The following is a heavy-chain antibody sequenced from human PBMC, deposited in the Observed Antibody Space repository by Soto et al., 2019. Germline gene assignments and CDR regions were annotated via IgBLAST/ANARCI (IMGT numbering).Heavy chain of an antibody. V-gene: IGHV3-23*01. D-gene: IGHD2-2*02. CDR3: AKLGCSSTSCYTGPFYYYGMDV. CDR1: GFTFSSYA. J-gene: IGHJ6*02. CDR2: ISGSGGST. Sequence: PGGSLRLSCAASGFTFSSYAMSWVRQAPGKGLEWVSAISGSGGSTYYADSVKGRFTISRDNSKNTLYLQMNSLRAEDTAVYYCAKLGCSSTSCYTGPFYYYGMDVWGQGTTVTVSS.